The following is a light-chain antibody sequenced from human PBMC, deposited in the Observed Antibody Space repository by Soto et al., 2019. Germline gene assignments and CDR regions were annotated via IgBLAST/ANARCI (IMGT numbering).Light chain of an antibody. V-gene: IGKV3-11*01. Sequence: IVLTQSPATLSLSPGKRAIIFCMASQNISNYLIWYQQKPGQAPRLLIYDVSNRATGIPARFSGSGSGTDFTLTISSLEPEDIATYYCQKYNSAPLTFGGGTKVDIK. CDR1: QNISNY. CDR3: QKYNSAPLT. CDR2: DVS. J-gene: IGKJ4*01.